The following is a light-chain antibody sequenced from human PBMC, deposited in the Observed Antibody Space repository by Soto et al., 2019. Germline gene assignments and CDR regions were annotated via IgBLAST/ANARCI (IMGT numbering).Light chain of an antibody. J-gene: IGLJ1*01. CDR3: SSYGGSNNFV. CDR1: SSDVGGYNF. CDR2: EVT. Sequence: QSVLTQPPSASGSPGQSVTMSCTGTSSDVGGYNFVSWYQHFPGKAPKLIIYEVTKRPSGVPDRFSGSKSGNTASLTVSGLQTDDEADYYCSSYGGSNNFVFGTGTKVT. V-gene: IGLV2-8*01.